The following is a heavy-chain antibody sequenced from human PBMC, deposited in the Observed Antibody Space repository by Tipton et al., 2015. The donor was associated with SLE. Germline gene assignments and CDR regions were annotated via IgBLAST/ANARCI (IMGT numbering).Heavy chain of an antibody. V-gene: IGHV4-59*11. CDR1: GGSISSHY. J-gene: IGHJ5*02. CDR3: ATREDWLLGS. CDR2: IYYSGST. D-gene: IGHD3/OR15-3a*01. Sequence: TLSLTCTVSGGSISSHYWSWIRQPPGKGLEWIGYIYYSGSTYYNPSLKSRVTISVDTSKKQFSLKLSSVTAADTAVYYCATREDWLLGSWGPGTLVTVSS.